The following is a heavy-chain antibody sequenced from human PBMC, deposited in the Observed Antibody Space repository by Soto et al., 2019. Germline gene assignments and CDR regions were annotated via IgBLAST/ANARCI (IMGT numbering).Heavy chain of an antibody. Sequence: GGSLRLSCAASGFTFSSYSMNWVRQAPGKGLEWVSYISSSSSAIYYADSVKGRFTISRDNAKNSLYLQMNSLRAEDTAVYYWARERGSAFMDSFDCGGQETLATVS. J-gene: IGHJ4*02. CDR1: GFTFSSYS. V-gene: IGHV3-48*01. CDR2: ISSSSSAI. D-gene: IGHD2-2*01. CDR3: ARERGSAFMDSFDC.